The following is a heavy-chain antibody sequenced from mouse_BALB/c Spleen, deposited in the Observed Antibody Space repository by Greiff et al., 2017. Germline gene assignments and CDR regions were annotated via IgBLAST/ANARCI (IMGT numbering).Heavy chain of an antibody. Sequence: EVKLVESGGGLVQPGGSRKLSCAASGFTFSSFGMHWVRQAPEKGLEWVAYISSGSSTIYYADTVKGRFTISRDNPKNTLFLQMTSLRSEDTAMYYCARSNGYGYFDVWGAGTTVTVSS. CDR3: ARSNGYGYFDV. J-gene: IGHJ1*01. CDR1: GFTFSSFG. CDR2: ISSGSSTI. V-gene: IGHV5-17*02.